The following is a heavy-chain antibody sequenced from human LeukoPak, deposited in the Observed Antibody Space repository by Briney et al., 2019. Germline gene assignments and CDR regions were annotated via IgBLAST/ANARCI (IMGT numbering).Heavy chain of an antibody. V-gene: IGHV1-2*02. CDR2: INPNSGGT. CDR1: GYTFTGYY. J-gene: IGHJ6*03. CDR3: ARNWWLRLGKGTYYYYMDV. D-gene: IGHD5-12*01. Sequence: ASVKVSCRASGYTFTGYYMHWVRQAPGQGLEWMGWINPNSGGTNYAQKFQGRVTMTRDTSISTAYMELSRLRSDDTAVYYCARNWWLRLGKGTYYYYMDVWGKGTTVTVSS.